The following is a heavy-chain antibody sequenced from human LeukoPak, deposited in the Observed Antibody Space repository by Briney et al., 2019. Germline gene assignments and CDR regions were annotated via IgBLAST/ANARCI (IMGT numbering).Heavy chain of an antibody. Sequence: SETLSLTCAVYGGSFSGYYWSWIRQPPGKGLEWIGEINHSGSTNYNPSLKSRVTISVDTSKNQFSLKLSSVTAADTAVYYCGYSGYDEMVYFDYWGQGTLVTVSS. CDR1: GGSFSGYY. J-gene: IGHJ4*02. V-gene: IGHV4-34*01. CDR2: INHSGST. CDR3: GYSGYDEMVYFDY. D-gene: IGHD5-12*01.